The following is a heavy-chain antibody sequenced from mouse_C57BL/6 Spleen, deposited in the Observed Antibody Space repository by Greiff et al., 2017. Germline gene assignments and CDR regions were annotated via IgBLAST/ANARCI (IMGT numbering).Heavy chain of an antibody. CDR1: GYTFTSYW. D-gene: IGHD2-2*01. CDR2: IDPSDSYT. J-gene: IGHJ2*01. Sequence: QVQLQQPGAELVKPGASVKLSCKASGYTFTSYWMQWVKQRPGQGLEWIGEIDPSDSYTNYNQKFKGKATLTVDTSSSTAYMQRSSLTSEDSAVYYCVVGRGDYWGQGTTLTVSS. V-gene: IGHV1-50*01. CDR3: VVGRGDY.